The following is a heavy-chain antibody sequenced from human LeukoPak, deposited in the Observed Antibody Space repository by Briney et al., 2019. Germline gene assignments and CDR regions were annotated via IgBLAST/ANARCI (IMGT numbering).Heavy chain of an antibody. J-gene: IGHJ3*02. CDR3: ARDSSYSSGTDAFDI. CDR1: GFTVSSNY. CDR2: IHKNAIT. V-gene: IGHV3-53*01. D-gene: IGHD3-22*01. Sequence: GGSLRLSCAASGFTVSSNYMTWVRQAPGKGLEWGSVIHKNAITYYADSVKGRFTISRDNSKNTLYLQMNSLRAEDTAVYYCARDSSYSSGTDAFDIWGQGTMVTVSS.